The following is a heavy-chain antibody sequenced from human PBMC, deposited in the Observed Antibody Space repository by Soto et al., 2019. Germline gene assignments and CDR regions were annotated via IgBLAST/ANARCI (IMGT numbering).Heavy chain of an antibody. D-gene: IGHD3-10*01. Sequence: EVQLVESGGVVVQPGGSLRLSCAASGFTFDDYSMHWVRQAPGKGLEWVSLISGDGGNTYYADSVKGRFTISRDNSKLRLDVQMNNLRTAYPGLYYCAKDTFMAFGLDVWGQGTTVTVSS. CDR3: AKDTFMAFGLDV. J-gene: IGHJ6*02. V-gene: IGHV3-43*01. CDR1: GFTFDDYS. CDR2: ISGDGGNT.